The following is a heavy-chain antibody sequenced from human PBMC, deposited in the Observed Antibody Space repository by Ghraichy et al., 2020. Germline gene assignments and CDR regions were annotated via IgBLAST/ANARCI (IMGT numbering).Heavy chain of an antibody. V-gene: IGHV4-39*01. CDR1: GGSISSESYY. CDR2: VYYTGSA. D-gene: IGHD7-27*01. J-gene: IGHJ6*03. Sequence: SETLSLTCTVSGGSISSESYYWGWVRQPPGKGLEWIGSVYYTGSAYYNPSLKSRVTISVDKSENQVSLRLSSVTAADTAVYYCARRPLGFYYMDVWGKGTTVTVSS. CDR3: ARRPLGFYYMDV.